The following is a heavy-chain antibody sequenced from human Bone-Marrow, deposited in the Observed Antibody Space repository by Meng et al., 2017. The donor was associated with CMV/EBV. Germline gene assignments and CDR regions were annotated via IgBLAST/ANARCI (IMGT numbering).Heavy chain of an antibody. CDR2: INPNSGAT. D-gene: IGHD3-10*01. Sequence: ASVKVSCKASGYTFTGYYLHWVRQAPGQGLEWMGWINPNSGATNYAQKFQGRVTMTRDTSISTAYMELSRLTSDSTAVYYCARDLCGSGSYCFDYWGQGTLVTVSS. J-gene: IGHJ4*02. V-gene: IGHV1-2*02. CDR3: ARDLCGSGSYCFDY. CDR1: GYTFTGYY.